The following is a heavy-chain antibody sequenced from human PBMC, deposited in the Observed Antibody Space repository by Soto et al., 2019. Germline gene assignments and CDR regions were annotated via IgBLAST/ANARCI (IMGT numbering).Heavy chain of an antibody. V-gene: IGHV3-9*01. CDR1: GFTFDDYA. Sequence: GGSLRLSCAASGFTFDDYAMHWVRQAPGKGLEWVSGISWNSGSIGYADSVKGRFTISRDNAKNSLYLQMNSLRAEDTALYYSAKNNSHSGGIFVFD. D-gene: IGHD2-15*01. CDR2: ISWNSGSI. J-gene: IGHJ4*01. CDR3: AKNNSHSGGIFVFD.